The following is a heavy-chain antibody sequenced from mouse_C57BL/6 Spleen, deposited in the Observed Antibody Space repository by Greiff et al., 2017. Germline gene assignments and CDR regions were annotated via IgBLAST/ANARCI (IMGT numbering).Heavy chain of an antibody. CDR2: IYPRSGNT. D-gene: IGHD2-4*01. J-gene: IGHJ2*01. Sequence: QVQLQQSGAELARPGASVKLSCKASGYTFTSYGISWVKQRTGQGLEWIGEIYPRSGNTYYNEKFKGKATLTADKSSSTAYMELRRLTSEDSAVXFCARVDYDYDERGTSDYFDYWGQGTTLTVS. CDR3: ARVDYDYDERGTSDYFDY. CDR1: GYTFTSYG. V-gene: IGHV1-81*01.